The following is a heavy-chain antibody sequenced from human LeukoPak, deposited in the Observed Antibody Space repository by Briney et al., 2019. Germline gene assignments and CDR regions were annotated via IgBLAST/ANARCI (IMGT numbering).Heavy chain of an antibody. CDR2: IYYTGSR. J-gene: IGHJ6*02. Sequence: PSGTLSLTCAVSGDSISSDFWWSWVRQSPGKGLEWIGEIYYTGSRNCNPSLKSRVAMSVDTSKNQFSLELTSVTAADTAEYYCARAVHPQRVPVKDAYGLDVWGQGTTVTVSS. V-gene: IGHV4-4*02. CDR1: GDSISSDFW. CDR3: ARAVHPQRVPVKDAYGLDV. D-gene: IGHD2-8*02.